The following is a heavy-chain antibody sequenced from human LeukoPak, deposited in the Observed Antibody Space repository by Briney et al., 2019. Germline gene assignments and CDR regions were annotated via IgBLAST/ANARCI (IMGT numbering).Heavy chain of an antibody. J-gene: IGHJ5*02. CDR2: IYYSGSI. Sequence: SETLSLTCPVSGGSISSYYWTWIRQPPGKGPEWIGYIYYSGSINFNPSLKSRVTMATDTSKNQFSLKLSSVTAADTAVYYCARQPEGVNWFDPWGQGTLVTVSS. V-gene: IGHV4-59*08. CDR3: ARQPEGVNWFDP. CDR1: GGSISSYY. D-gene: IGHD2-2*01.